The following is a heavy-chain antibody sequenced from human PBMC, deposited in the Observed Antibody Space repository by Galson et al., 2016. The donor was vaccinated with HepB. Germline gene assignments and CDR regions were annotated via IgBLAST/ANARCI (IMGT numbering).Heavy chain of an antibody. CDR2: ISYDGSRK. CDR1: GFTLNTYG. J-gene: IGHJ4*02. V-gene: IGHV3-30*18. CDR3: AKEGEAYCGTDCSLDY. D-gene: IGHD2-21*02. Sequence: SLRLSCAASGFTLNTYGVHWVRQAPGKGLQWVALISYDGSRKYYADSVKGRFTISRDNSKNTLFLQMSSLRAEDTAVYYCAKEGEAYCGTDCSLDYWGQGTLITVSS.